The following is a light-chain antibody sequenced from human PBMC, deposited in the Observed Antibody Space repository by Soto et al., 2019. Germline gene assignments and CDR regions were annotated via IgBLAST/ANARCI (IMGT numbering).Light chain of an antibody. CDR3: AAWDDSLTGHVV. Sequence: QSVLTQPPSASGTPGQRVTISCSGSSSNIGTNTVNWYQQLPETAPKLLIYSNSQRPSGVPDRFSGSKSGTSASLAISGLQSEDEGDYYCAAWDDSLTGHVVFGGGTKLTAL. CDR2: SNS. J-gene: IGLJ2*01. CDR1: SSNIGTNT. V-gene: IGLV1-44*01.